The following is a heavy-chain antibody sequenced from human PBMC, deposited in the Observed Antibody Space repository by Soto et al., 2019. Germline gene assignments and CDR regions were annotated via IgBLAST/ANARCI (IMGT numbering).Heavy chain of an antibody. CDR1: GFTFSSYA. CDR3: AKGVTMIVVVINYFDY. Sequence: PVGSLRLSCAASGFTFSSYAMSWVRQAPGKGLEWVPAISGSGGSTYYADSVKGRFTISRDNSKNTLYLQMNSLRAEDTAVYYCAKGVTMIVVVINYFDYWGQGTLVTVSS. CDR2: ISGSGGST. J-gene: IGHJ4*02. D-gene: IGHD3-22*01. V-gene: IGHV3-23*01.